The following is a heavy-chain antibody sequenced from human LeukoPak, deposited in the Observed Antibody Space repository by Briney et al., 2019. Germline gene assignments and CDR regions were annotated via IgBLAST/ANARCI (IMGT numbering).Heavy chain of an antibody. CDR3: ARTGSFDY. V-gene: IGHV1-2*06. Sequence: VKVSCKASRYTFTAYHMHWVRQAPGQELEWMGRINPNSGATIYAQNFQGRVTMTTDTSISTAYMELTRLGSDDTPVYDCARTGSFDYWGQGTLVTVSS. D-gene: IGHD1-14*01. CDR1: RYTFTAYH. CDR2: INPNSGAT. J-gene: IGHJ4*02.